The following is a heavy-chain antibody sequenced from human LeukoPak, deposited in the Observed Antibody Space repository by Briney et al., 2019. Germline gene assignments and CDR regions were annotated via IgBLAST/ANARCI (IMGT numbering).Heavy chain of an antibody. J-gene: IGHJ3*02. V-gene: IGHV1-2*02. CDR3: ARLIVVVPAAIHAFDI. Sequence: ASVKVSCKASGYPFTGYYIHWVRQAPGQGLEWMGWINPNSGDTNSAQRFQGRVTMTRDTSISTLYMELSRLRSDDTAVYYCARLIVVVPAAIHAFDIWGQGTLVTVSS. CDR2: INPNSGDT. CDR1: GYPFTGYY. D-gene: IGHD2-2*01.